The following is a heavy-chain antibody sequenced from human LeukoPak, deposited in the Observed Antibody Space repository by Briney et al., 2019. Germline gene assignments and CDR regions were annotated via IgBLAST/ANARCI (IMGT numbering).Heavy chain of an antibody. V-gene: IGHV3-15*01. CDR3: TTNEYYYYYMDV. CDR1: GLTFSNAW. D-gene: IGHD1-1*01. CDR2: IKSKTDGGTT. J-gene: IGHJ6*03. Sequence: GGSLRLSCAASGLTFSNAWMSWVRQAPGKGLEWVGRIKSKTDGGTTDYAAPVKGRFTISRDDSTNTLYLQMNSLKTEDTAVYYCTTNEYYYYYMDVWGKGTTVTVSS.